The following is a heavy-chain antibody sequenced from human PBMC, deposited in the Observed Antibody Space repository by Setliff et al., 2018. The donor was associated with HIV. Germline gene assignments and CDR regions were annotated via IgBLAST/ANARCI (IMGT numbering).Heavy chain of an antibody. CDR3: ASTGYSSGWSFDY. V-gene: IGHV4-30-4*08. J-gene: IGHJ4*02. D-gene: IGHD6-19*01. Sequence: PSETLSLTCIVSSGSISSGDYYWSWIRQPPGKGLEWIGYIFYTGTPYYNPSLKSRVTISRDTTKNQFSLKLGSVTAADTAVYYCASTGYSSGWSFDYWGQGTLVTVSS. CDR1: SGSISSGDYY. CDR2: IFYTGTP.